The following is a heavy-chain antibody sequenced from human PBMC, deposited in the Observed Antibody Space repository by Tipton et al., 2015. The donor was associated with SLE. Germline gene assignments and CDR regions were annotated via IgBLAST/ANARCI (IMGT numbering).Heavy chain of an antibody. Sequence: TLSLTCTVSGGSISSYYWSWIRQPAGEGLEWIGRIYTSGGTNYNPSLKSRVTMSVDTSKNQFSLKLSSVTAADTAVYYCARDGIIYGYYDSSGYSNDAFDIWGQGTMVTVSS. J-gene: IGHJ3*02. CDR2: IYTSGGT. D-gene: IGHD3-22*01. CDR3: ARDGIIYGYYDSSGYSNDAFDI. V-gene: IGHV4-4*07. CDR1: GGSISSYY.